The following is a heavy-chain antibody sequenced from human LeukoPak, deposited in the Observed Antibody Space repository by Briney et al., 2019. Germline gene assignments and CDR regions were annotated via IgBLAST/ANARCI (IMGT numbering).Heavy chain of an antibody. V-gene: IGHV1-2*02. CDR1: GYTFTGYY. J-gene: IGHJ4*02. CDR3: ARTNDYSNYGFDY. Sequence: ASVKVSCKASGYTFTGYYMHWVRQAPGQGLEWMGWTNPNSGGTNYAQKFQGRVTMTRDTSISTAYMELSRLRSDDTAVYYCARTNDYSNYGFDYWGQGTLVTVSS. CDR2: TNPNSGGT. D-gene: IGHD4-11*01.